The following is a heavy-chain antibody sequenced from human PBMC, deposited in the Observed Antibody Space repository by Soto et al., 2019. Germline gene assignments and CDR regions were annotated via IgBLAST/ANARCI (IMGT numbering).Heavy chain of an antibody. V-gene: IGHV4-59*01. D-gene: IGHD6-13*01. J-gene: IGHJ4*02. CDR1: GGSISSNY. Sequence: LSLTCTVSGGSISSNYWTWIRQPPGKGLEWIGYVYNSGSTNYNPSLKSRVTISEDTSKSQFSLKVNSMTAADTAVYYCARYRREAVAGYTLDNWGQGILGTVYS. CDR2: VYNSGST. CDR3: ARYRREAVAGYTLDN.